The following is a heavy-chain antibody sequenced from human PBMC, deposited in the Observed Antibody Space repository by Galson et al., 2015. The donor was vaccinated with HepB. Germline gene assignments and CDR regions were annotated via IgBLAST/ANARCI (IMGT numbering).Heavy chain of an antibody. CDR2: IGQDGNGK. V-gene: IGHV3-7*01. Sequence: SLRLSCAASGFTFSDYWMTWVRQAPGKGLQWVANIGQDGNGKYHMDSVKGRFTISRDNAKNSVYLQMNSLRDEDTAVYYCEGGYKADYWGQGTPVIVSS. CDR1: GFTFSDYW. J-gene: IGHJ4*02. CDR3: EGGYKADY. D-gene: IGHD5-12*01.